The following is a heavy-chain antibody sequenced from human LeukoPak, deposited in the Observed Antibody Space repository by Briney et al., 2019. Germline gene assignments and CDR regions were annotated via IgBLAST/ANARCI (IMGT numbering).Heavy chain of an antibody. Sequence: GGSLRLSCAASGFTFSSYGMHWVRQAPGKGLEWVAVISYDGSNKYYADSVKGRFTISRDNSKNTLYLQMNSLRAEDTAVYYCARDFGIDYYDSSGYYYWGQGTLVTVSS. CDR1: GFTFSSYG. J-gene: IGHJ4*02. CDR2: ISYDGSNK. V-gene: IGHV3-30*03. D-gene: IGHD3-22*01. CDR3: ARDFGIDYYDSSGYYY.